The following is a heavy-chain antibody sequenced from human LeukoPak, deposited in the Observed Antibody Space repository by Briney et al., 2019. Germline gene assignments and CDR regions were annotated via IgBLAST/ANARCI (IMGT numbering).Heavy chain of an antibody. CDR3: VRDSDYQRNSGGRYAHYDALDI. J-gene: IGHJ3*02. D-gene: IGHD2-21*01. V-gene: IGHV3-7*01. CDR2: IKGDGSGK. CDR1: EFTFSTFW. Sequence: AGSLRLSCAASEFTFSTFWMSWVRHAPGKGLEGGANIKGDGSGKHYVDSMEGRFSSSRDNARSSLGLQMNSLRGEDTSYYDCVRDSDYQRNSGGRYAHYDALDIWGHGTMVTVSS.